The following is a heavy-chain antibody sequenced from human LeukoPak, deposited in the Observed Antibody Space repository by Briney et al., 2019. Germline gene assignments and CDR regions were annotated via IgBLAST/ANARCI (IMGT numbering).Heavy chain of an antibody. CDR2: IIPIFGTA. V-gene: IGHV1-69*06. CDR1: GGTFSSYA. Sequence: SVKVSRKASGGTFSSYAISWVRQAPGQGLEWMGGIIPIFGTANYAQKFQGRVTITADKSTSTAYMELSSLRSEDTAVNYCARDQIGYNWKGGYYFDYWGQGTLVTVSS. J-gene: IGHJ4*02. CDR3: ARDQIGYNWKGGYYFDY. D-gene: IGHD1-1*01.